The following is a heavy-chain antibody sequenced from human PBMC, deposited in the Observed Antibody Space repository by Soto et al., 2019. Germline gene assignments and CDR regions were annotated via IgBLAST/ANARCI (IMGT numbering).Heavy chain of an antibody. D-gene: IGHD6-13*01. CDR3: ARQGLYSRNSKAANWLDP. V-gene: IGHV4-39*01. Sequence: SETLSLTCTVSGGSISSSDYYWDWIRQPPGKGLEWIGSIYYSGSTYYNPSLKSRVTMSVDTSKNQLSLKLTSVTAADTAVYYCARQGLYSRNSKAANWLDPWGQGTLVTVSS. J-gene: IGHJ5*02. CDR2: IYYSGST. CDR1: GGSISSSDYY.